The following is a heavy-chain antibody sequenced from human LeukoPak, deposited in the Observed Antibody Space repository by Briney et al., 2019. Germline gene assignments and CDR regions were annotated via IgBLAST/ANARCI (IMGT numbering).Heavy chain of an antibody. D-gene: IGHD6-13*01. J-gene: IGHJ4*02. CDR3: ARDRYSSSWYAANFDY. Sequence: SVKVSCKASGGTFITYAISWVRQSPGQGLEWMGGIIPIFGTANYAQKFQGRVTITADESTSTAYMELSSLRSEDTAVYYCARDRYSSSWYAANFDYWGQGTLVTVSS. V-gene: IGHV1-69*13. CDR2: IIPIFGTA. CDR1: GGTFITYA.